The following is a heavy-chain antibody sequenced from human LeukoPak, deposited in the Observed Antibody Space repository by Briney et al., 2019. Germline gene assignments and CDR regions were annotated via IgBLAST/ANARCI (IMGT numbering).Heavy chain of an antibody. V-gene: IGHV1-2*02. Sequence: ASVKVSCKASGYTFIDCYIHWVRQAPGQGLEWMGWINPKSGDTKYAPKFQGRVTMTRDTSISTAYMDVSSLRYDDTAVYYCASEYYYDRSRANAFDIWGQGTMVTVS. CDR1: GYTFIDCY. CDR2: INPKSGDT. D-gene: IGHD3-22*01. CDR3: ASEYYYDRSRANAFDI. J-gene: IGHJ3*02.